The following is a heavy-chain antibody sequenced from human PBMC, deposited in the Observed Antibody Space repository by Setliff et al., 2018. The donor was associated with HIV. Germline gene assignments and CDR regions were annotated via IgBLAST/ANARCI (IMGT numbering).Heavy chain of an antibody. CDR3: ARFSTSSGGTFDY. Sequence: SETLSLTCAVYGGSFSGYYWSWIRQPPGKGLEWIGNIYHSGSTYYNPSLKSRVTISVDTSKNQFSLKLTSVTAADTAVYYCARFSTSSGGTFDYWGQGTLVTVSS. D-gene: IGHD6-6*01. CDR2: IYHSGST. V-gene: IGHV4-34*01. J-gene: IGHJ4*02. CDR1: GGSFSGYY.